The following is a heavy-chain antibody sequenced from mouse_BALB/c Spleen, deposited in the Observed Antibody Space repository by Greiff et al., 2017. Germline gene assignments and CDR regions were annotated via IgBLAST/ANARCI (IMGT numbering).Heavy chain of an antibody. J-gene: IGHJ4*01. CDR1: GFSLTGYG. Sequence: VMLVESGPGLVAPSQSLSITCTVSGFSLTGYGVNWVRQPPGKGLEWLGMIWGDGSTDYNSALKSRLSISKDNSKSQVFLKMNSLQTDDTARYYCARRGQLGLLYAMDYWGQGTSVTVSS. D-gene: IGHD3-2*01. CDR2: IWGDGST. CDR3: ARRGQLGLLYAMDY. V-gene: IGHV2-6-7*01.